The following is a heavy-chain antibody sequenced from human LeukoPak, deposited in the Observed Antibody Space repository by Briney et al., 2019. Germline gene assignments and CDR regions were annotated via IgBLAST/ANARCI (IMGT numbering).Heavy chain of an antibody. D-gene: IGHD2-2*01. V-gene: IGHV1-18*01. CDR1: GYTFTSYG. Sequence: GASVKVSCKASGYTFTSYGISWVRQAPGQGLEWMGWISAYNGNTNYAQKLQGRVTMTTDTSTSTAYMELRSLRSDDTAVYYCARDIAYCSSTSCYGGRGDYWGQGTLVTVPS. CDR3: ARDIAYCSSTSCYGGRGDY. CDR2: ISAYNGNT. J-gene: IGHJ4*02.